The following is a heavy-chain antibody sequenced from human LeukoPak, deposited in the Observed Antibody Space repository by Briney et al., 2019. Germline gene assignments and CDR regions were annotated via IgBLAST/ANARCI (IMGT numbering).Heavy chain of an antibody. D-gene: IGHD3-22*01. CDR3: AILYYDSSGYDLHFDY. J-gene: IGHJ4*02. CDR2: INPNSGGT. CDR1: GYTFTGYY. Sequence: ASVKVSCKASGYTFTGYYMHWVRQAPGEGLEWMGRINPNSGGTNYAQKFQGRVTMNRDTSISTAYMELSRLRSDDTAVYYCAILYYDSSGYDLHFDYWGQGTLVTVSS. V-gene: IGHV1-2*06.